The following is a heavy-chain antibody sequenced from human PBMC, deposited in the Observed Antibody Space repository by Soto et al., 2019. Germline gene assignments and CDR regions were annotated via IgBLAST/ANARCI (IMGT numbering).Heavy chain of an antibody. D-gene: IGHD6-19*01. CDR1: GFTFSSYA. Sequence: EVQLLESGGGLVQPGGSLRLSCAASGFTFSSYAMSWVRQAPGKGLEWVSAISGSGGSTYYADSVKGRFTISRDNSKNQLYLQMNRLRAEDPAVYYCGRRSSGLYFDYWGQGTLVTVSS. CDR3: GRRSSGLYFDY. CDR2: ISGSGGST. J-gene: IGHJ4*02. V-gene: IGHV3-23*01.